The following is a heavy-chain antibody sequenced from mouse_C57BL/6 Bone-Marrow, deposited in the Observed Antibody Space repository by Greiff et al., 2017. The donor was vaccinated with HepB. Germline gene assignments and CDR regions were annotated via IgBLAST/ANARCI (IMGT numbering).Heavy chain of an antibody. D-gene: IGHD3-2*02. CDR2: IDPSDSYT. Sequence: VQLQQPGAELVMPGASVKLSCKASGYTFTSYWMHWVKQRPGQGLEWIGEIDPSDSYTNYNQKFKGKSTLTVDKSSSTAYMQLSSLTSEDSAVYYCARGQLRLRDFDYWGQGTTLTVSS. V-gene: IGHV1-69*01. CDR3: ARGQLRLRDFDY. CDR1: GYTFTSYW. J-gene: IGHJ2*01.